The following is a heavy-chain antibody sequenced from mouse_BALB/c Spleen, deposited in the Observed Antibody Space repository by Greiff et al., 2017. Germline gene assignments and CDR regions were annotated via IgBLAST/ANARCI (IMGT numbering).Heavy chain of an antibody. D-gene: IGHD1-2*01. CDR1: GYTFTSYW. J-gene: IGHJ2*01. Sequence: QVQLQQPGAELVKPGASVKLSCKASGYTFTSYWMHWVKLSPGQGFEWIGEINPSDGGTYYNEKFKRKATLTVDKSSSTAYMQLSRLTSEDSAVYYCTIGGTAPDYWGQGTTLTVSS. CDR2: INPSDGGT. V-gene: IGHV1S16*01. CDR3: TIGGTAPDY.